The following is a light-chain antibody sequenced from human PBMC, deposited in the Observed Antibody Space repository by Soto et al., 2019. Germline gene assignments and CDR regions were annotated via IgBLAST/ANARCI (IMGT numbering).Light chain of an antibody. CDR3: SSYTITTALV. Sequence: QSALTQPPSASGSPGQSVTMSCTGTGSDVGGYNYVSWYQQHPGKAPKLIIYEVSKRPSGVPDRFSGSKSGNTASLTVSGLQAEDEADYYCSSYTITTALVLGTGTKVTV. J-gene: IGLJ1*01. CDR2: EVS. V-gene: IGLV2-8*01. CDR1: GSDVGGYNY.